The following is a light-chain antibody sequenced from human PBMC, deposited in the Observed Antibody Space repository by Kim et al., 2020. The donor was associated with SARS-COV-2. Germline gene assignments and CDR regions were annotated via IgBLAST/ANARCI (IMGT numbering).Light chain of an antibody. Sequence: EIVLTQSPGTLSLSPGERATLSCRASQSVSSSYLAWYQQKPGQAPRLLIYGASSRATGIPDRFSGSGSGTDFTLTISRLEPEDFAVYYCQQYGSSHLFTFGPGTKGDIK. V-gene: IGKV3-20*01. J-gene: IGKJ3*01. CDR3: QQYGSSHLFT. CDR1: QSVSSSY. CDR2: GAS.